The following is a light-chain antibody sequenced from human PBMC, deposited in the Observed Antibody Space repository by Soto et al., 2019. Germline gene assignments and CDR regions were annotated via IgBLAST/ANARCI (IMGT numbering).Light chain of an antibody. CDR3: QQYGSSPLT. CDR1: QSVSSSY. V-gene: IGKV3-20*01. Sequence: EIVLTQSPATLSLSPDERATLSCRASQSVSSSYLAWYQQKPGQAPRLLIYGESSRATGIPDRFSGSGSGTDFTLTISRLEPEDFAVYYCQQYGSSPLTFGGGTKVDI. CDR2: GES. J-gene: IGKJ4*01.